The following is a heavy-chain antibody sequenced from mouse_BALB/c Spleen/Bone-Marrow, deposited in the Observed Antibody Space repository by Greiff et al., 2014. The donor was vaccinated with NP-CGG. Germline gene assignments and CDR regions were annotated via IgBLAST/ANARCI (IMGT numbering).Heavy chain of an antibody. D-gene: IGHD2-3*01. V-gene: IGHV5-17*02. CDR1: GFTFSSFG. Sequence: EVMLVESGGGSVQPGGSRKLSCAASGFTFSSFGMHWVRQAPEKGLEWVAYNSSGSSTIYYADTVKGRFTISRDNPKNTLFLQMTSLRSEDTAMYYCAIEGYYDYWGQGTTLTVSS. CDR2: NSSGSSTI. J-gene: IGHJ2*01. CDR3: AIEGYYDY.